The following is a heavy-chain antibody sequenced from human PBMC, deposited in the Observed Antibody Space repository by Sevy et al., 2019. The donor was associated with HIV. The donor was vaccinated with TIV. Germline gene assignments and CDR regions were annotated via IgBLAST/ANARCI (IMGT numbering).Heavy chain of an antibody. CDR1: GFTFSEYD. D-gene: IGHD5-18*01. CDR3: ARGMGNSYGPPAGGFDP. Sequence: GGSLRLSCVVSGFTFSEYDMHWVRQGAGKGLEWVSGIGTAGDTYYPASVKGRFHISRENAENSLYLQVSSLRAGDTAVYYCARGMGNSYGPPAGGFDPWGQGTLVTVSS. V-gene: IGHV3-13*01. J-gene: IGHJ5*02. CDR2: IGTAGDT.